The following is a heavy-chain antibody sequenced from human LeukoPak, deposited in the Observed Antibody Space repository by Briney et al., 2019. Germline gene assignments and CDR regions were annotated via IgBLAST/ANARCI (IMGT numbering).Heavy chain of an antibody. CDR2: NKGDGTSE. CDR3: VRDRGWYHFDL. J-gene: IGHJ4*02. Sequence: GESLRLSCAASGFTLSSYWMTWILQAPGKGLEWVAHNKGDGTSEKYLDSVKGRFTISRDNTKNSLFLQLNSLRAEDTAVYYCVRDRGWYHFDLWGQGTLVTVSS. D-gene: IGHD3-10*01. CDR1: GFTLSSYW. V-gene: IGHV3-7*01.